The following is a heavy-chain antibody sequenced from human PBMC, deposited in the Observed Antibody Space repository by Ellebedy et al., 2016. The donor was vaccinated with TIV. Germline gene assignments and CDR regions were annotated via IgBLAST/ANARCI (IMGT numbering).Heavy chain of an antibody. CDR1: GGSISSSNYY. J-gene: IGHJ4*02. D-gene: IGHD2-15*01. CDR2: IYHGGST. Sequence: SETLSLXXTVSGGSISSSNYYWGWIRQPPGKGLEWIGSIYHGGSTYYNPSLKSRVTISVDTSKNQFSLKLSSVTAADTAVYYCARVKWGELPYFDYWGQGTLVTVSS. V-gene: IGHV4-39*07. CDR3: ARVKWGELPYFDY.